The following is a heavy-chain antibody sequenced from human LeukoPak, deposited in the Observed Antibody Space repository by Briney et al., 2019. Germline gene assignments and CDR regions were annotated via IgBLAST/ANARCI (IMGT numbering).Heavy chain of an antibody. Sequence: KSGGSLRLSCAASGFTFSSYSMNWVHQAPGKGLEWVSSISSSSSYIYYADSVKGRFTISRDNAKNSLYLQMNSLRAEDTAVYYCARDLAPYYYDSSGYYSGPFDYWGQGTLVTVSS. CDR1: GFTFSSYS. CDR2: ISSSSSYI. J-gene: IGHJ4*02. V-gene: IGHV3-21*01. D-gene: IGHD3-22*01. CDR3: ARDLAPYYYDSSGYYSGPFDY.